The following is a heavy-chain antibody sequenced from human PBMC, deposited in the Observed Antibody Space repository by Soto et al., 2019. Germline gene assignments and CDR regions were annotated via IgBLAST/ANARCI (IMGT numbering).Heavy chain of an antibody. J-gene: IGHJ6*02. CDR1: GFSFSSYA. V-gene: IGHV3-30*04. CDR3: AKESEGMDV. Sequence: PGGSLRLSCAASGFSFSSYAMHWVRQAPGKGLEWVTFISYDGRNKYHVDSVKGRFTISRDNSKNTLYLQMNSLRAEDTAVYYCAKESEGMDVWGQGTTVTVSS. CDR2: ISYDGRNK.